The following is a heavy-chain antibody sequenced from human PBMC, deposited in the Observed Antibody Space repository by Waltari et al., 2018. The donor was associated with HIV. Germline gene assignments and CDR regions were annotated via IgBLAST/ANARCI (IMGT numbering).Heavy chain of an antibody. CDR2: ISTSSRYI. J-gene: IGHJ6*02. D-gene: IGHD2-8*01. V-gene: IGHV3-21*01. CDR3: AREGFCSNGVCSHYYGMDV. CDR1: EFPLRRFR. Sequence: EVQLVESGGGLVKPGGSLRLSCAAPEFPLRRFRLHWVRAAPGKGLEWVSSISTSSRYIYYADSLKGRFTISRDNAKNSLYLQMNSLRAEDTAVYYCAREGFCSNGVCSHYYGMDVWGQGTTVTVSS.